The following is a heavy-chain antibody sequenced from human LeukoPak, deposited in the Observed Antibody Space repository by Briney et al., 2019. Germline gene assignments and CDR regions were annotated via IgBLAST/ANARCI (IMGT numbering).Heavy chain of an antibody. D-gene: IGHD3-3*01. Sequence: SETLSLTCTVSGGSVSSGSYYWSWIRQPPGKGLEWIGYIYYSGSTNYNPSLKSRVTISVDTSKNQFSLKLSSVTAADTAVYYCARDGDYFDYWGQGTLVTVSS. CDR3: ARDGDYFDY. CDR1: GGSVSSGSYY. V-gene: IGHV4-61*01. J-gene: IGHJ4*02. CDR2: IYYSGST.